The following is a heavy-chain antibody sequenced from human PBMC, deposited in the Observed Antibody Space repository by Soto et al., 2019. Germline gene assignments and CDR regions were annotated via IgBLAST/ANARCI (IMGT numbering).Heavy chain of an antibody. CDR2: IKQDGSEK. D-gene: IGHD3-16*02. CDR1: GFTFSSYW. Sequence: GGSLRLSCAASGFTFSSYWMRWARQAPGKGLEWVADIKQDGSEKHFVDSVKGRFTISRDNAKNSLYLQMNSPRAEDTAVYYCARDDGNYPFDYWGQGTLVTVSS. J-gene: IGHJ4*02. V-gene: IGHV3-7*03. CDR3: ARDDGNYPFDY.